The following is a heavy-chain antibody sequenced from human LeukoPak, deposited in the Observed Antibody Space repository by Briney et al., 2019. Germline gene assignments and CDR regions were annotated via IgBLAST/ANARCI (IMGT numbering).Heavy chain of an antibody. CDR3: ASIYDSSGHELDY. V-gene: IGHV3-48*02. Sequence: GGSLRLSCAASGFTFSSYWMHWVRQAPGKGLEWVSYISSSSSTIYYADSVKGRFTISRDNAKNSLYLQMNSLRDEDTTVYYCASIYDSSGHELDYWGQGTLVTVSS. CDR2: ISSSSSTI. J-gene: IGHJ4*02. CDR1: GFTFSSYW. D-gene: IGHD3-22*01.